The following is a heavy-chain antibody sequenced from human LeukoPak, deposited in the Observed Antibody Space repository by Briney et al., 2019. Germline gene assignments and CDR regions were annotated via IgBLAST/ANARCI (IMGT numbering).Heavy chain of an antibody. CDR3: ARARCGGDCYWDY. V-gene: IGHV3-30-3*01. CDR1: GLTFSSYA. Sequence: GRSLRLSCAASGLTFSSYAMHWVRQAPGKGLEWVAVISYDGSNKYYADSVKGRFTISRDNSKNTLYLQMNSLRAEDTAVYYCARARCGGDCYWDYWGQGTLVTVSS. J-gene: IGHJ4*02. D-gene: IGHD2-21*02. CDR2: ISYDGSNK.